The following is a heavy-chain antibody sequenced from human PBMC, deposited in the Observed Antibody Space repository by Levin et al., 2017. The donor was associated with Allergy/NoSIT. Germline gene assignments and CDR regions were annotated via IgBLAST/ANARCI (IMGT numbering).Heavy chain of an antibody. CDR2: INPNSAET. J-gene: IGHJ3*02. CDR1: GYTFSGYY. Sequence: ASVKVSCKVSGYTFSGYYIHWIRQAPGQGLEWIGWINPNSAETKSAQKFQGWVTMTRDTSISTAYMELSRLRSDDTAVYYCARGSSTTYSYNYPCDMWGQGTMVTVSS. CDR3: ARGSSTTYSYNYPCDM. V-gene: IGHV1-2*04. D-gene: IGHD2/OR15-2a*01.